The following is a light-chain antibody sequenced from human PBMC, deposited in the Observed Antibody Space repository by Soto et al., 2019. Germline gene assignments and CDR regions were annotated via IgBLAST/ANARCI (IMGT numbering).Light chain of an antibody. J-gene: IGKJ3*01. CDR1: QSVSSSY. Sequence: EIVLTQSPGTLSLSPGERATLSCRASQSVSSSYLAWYQQKPGQAPRLLIYGAASRATGIPDRFSGSGSGTEFTLTISRLEPEDFAVYYCQQYSSSPVFPFGPRTKVDIK. V-gene: IGKV3-20*01. CDR2: GAA. CDR3: QQYSSSPVFP.